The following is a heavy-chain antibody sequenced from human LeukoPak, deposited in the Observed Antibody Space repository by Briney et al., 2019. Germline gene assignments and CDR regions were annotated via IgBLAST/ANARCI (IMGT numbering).Heavy chain of an antibody. CDR1: GFTFDDYG. CDR2: INWNGGST. J-gene: IGHJ4*02. D-gene: IGHD6-13*01. V-gene: IGHV3-20*04. Sequence: GGSLRLSCAASGFTFDDYGMSWVRQAPGKGLEWVSGINWNGGSTGYADSVKGRFTISRDNAKNSLYLQMNSLRAEDTALYYCAKDSVAATGTGNIDYWGQGTLVTVSS. CDR3: AKDSVAATGTGNIDY.